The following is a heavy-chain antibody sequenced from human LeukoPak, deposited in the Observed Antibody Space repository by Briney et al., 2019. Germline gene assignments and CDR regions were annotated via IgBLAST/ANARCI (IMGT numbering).Heavy chain of an antibody. D-gene: IGHD6-25*01. CDR2: IYYSGST. CDR3: ARGCFSSGLGYFDL. CDR1: GGSISSYY. J-gene: IGHJ2*01. V-gene: IGHV4-59*01. Sequence: KPSETLSLTCTVSGGSISSYYWSWIRQPPGKGLEWIGHIYYSGSTNYNPSLKSRVTISVDTSKNQFSLKLSSVTAADTAVYYCARGCFSSGLGYFDLWGRGTLVTVSS.